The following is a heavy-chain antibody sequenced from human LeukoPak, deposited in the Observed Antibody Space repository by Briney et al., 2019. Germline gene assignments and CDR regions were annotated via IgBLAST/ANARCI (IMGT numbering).Heavy chain of an antibody. V-gene: IGHV3-21*04. CDR2: ISSSSSYI. D-gene: IGHD2-8*02. CDR1: GFTFSTYS. CDR3: VKDRYCPEVTCFGGGFEY. Sequence: AGGSLRLSCAASGFTFSTYSMNWVRQAPGKGLEWVSSISSSSSYIYYADSMKGRFTISRDNSKNTLYLRLNSLRVEDTATYYCVKDRYCPEVTCFGGGFEYWGQGTLVVVSS. J-gene: IGHJ4*02.